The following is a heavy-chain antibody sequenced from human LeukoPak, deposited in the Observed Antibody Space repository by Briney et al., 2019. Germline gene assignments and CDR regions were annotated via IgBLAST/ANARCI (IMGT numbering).Heavy chain of an antibody. CDR3: GRDGSTKDAFDI. J-gene: IGHJ3*02. Sequence: GGSLRLSCAASGFTFRSYEMNWVRQAPGKGLEWVSYISSSGSTIYYADSVKGRFTISRDNAKNSLYLQMNSLRAEDTAVYYCGRDGSTKDAFDIWGQGTMVTVSS. CDR2: ISSSGSTI. V-gene: IGHV3-48*03. CDR1: GFTFRSYE. D-gene: IGHD2-15*01.